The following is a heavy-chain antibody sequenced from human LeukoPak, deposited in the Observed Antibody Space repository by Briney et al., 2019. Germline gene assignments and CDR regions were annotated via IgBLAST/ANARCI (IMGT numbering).Heavy chain of an antibody. CDR2: ISDSGSTI. CDR3: ARDWTGWSFDP. Sequence: GGSLRLSCVASGFTFSDFGMSWVRQAPGKGLEWISYISDSGSTIYYSDSVKGRFTISRDNAKNSLYLQMNSLRAEDTAVYYCARDWTGWSFDPWGQGTLVTVSS. D-gene: IGHD3/OR15-3a*01. J-gene: IGHJ5*02. V-gene: IGHV3-48*04. CDR1: GFTFSDFG.